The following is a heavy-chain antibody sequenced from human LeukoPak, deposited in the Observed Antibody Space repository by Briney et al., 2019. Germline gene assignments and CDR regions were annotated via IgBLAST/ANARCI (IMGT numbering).Heavy chain of an antibody. CDR3: ARNAYYYDSSGYYIDY. CDR1: GGSISSYY. D-gene: IGHD3-22*01. V-gene: IGHV4-59*01. J-gene: IGHJ4*02. CDR2: IYYSGST. Sequence: SETLSLTCTVSGGSISSYYWSWIRRPPGKGLEWIGYIYYSGSTNYNPSLKSRVTISVDTSKNRFSLKLSSVTAADTAVYYCARNAYYYDSSGYYIDYWGQGTLVTVSS.